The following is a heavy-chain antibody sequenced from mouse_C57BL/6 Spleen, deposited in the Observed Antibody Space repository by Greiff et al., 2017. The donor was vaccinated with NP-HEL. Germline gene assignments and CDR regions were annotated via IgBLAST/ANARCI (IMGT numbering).Heavy chain of an antibody. CDR3: ARLYSDYWYFDV. D-gene: IGHD2-12*01. J-gene: IGHJ1*03. V-gene: IGHV3-6*01. Sequence: EVKLMESGPGLVKPSQSLSLTCSVTGYSITSGYYWNWIRQFPGNKLEWMGYISYDGSNNYNPSLKNRISITRDTSKNQFFLKLNSVTTEDTATYYCARLYSDYWYFDVWGTGTTVTVSS. CDR2: ISYDGSN. CDR1: GYSITSGYY.